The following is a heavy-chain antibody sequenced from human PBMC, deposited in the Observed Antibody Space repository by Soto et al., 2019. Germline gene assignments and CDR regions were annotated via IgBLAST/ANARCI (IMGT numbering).Heavy chain of an antibody. CDR2: IYYGGST. Sequence: PSETLSLTCTVSGGSISSGDYYWIWIRQPPGKGLEWIGYIYYGGSTDYNPSLKSRLTISVDTSKNQFSLKLSSVTAADTAVYYCARIGAYCSGSCYSWFDPWGQGTLVTVSS. D-gene: IGHD2-21*01. CDR3: ARIGAYCSGSCYSWFDP. J-gene: IGHJ5*02. V-gene: IGHV4-30-4*01. CDR1: GGSISSGDYY.